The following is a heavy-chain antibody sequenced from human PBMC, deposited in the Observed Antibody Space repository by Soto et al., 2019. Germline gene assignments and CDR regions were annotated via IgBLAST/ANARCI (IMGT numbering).Heavy chain of an antibody. Sequence: ASVKVSCKASGYTFTSYGISWVRQAPGQGLEWMGWISAYNGNTNYAQKLQGRVTMTTDTSTSTAYMELRSLRSDDTAVYYCAREFIAVAPYYYYGMDVRGQRTTVTGSS. CDR3: AREFIAVAPYYYYGMDV. V-gene: IGHV1-18*01. J-gene: IGHJ6*02. CDR1: GYTFTSYG. D-gene: IGHD6-19*01. CDR2: ISAYNGNT.